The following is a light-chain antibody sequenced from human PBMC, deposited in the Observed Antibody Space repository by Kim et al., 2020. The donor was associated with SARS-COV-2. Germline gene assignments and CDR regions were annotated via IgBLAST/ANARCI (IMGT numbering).Light chain of an antibody. CDR2: GAA. CDR1: QTISTN. V-gene: IGKV3-15*01. J-gene: IGKJ2*01. Sequence: SVSPGERVTLSRRAGQTISTNLAWHQQKPGQPPRLLIYGAATRATGIPARFSGSGSGTEFTLTISSLQSEDFAVYYCQQYDNRPYTFGQGTKLEI. CDR3: QQYDNRPYT.